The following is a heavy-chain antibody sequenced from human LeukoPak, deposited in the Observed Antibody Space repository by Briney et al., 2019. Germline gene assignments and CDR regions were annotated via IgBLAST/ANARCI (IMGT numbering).Heavy chain of an antibody. CDR3: ARGSYESSSRFDP. J-gene: IGHJ5*02. V-gene: IGHV4-30-4*01. CDR2: IYYSGGT. Sequence: SETLSLTCTVSSGSISSGDYYWSWIRQPPGKGLEWIGYIYYSGGTYYNPSLKSRVTISVDTSKNQFSLKLSSVTAADTAVYYCARGSYESSSRFDPWGQGTLVTVSS. CDR1: SGSISSGDYY. D-gene: IGHD3-22*01.